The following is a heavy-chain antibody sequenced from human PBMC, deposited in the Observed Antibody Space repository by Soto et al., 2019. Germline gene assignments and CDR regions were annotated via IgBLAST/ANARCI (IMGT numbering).Heavy chain of an antibody. CDR1: GFTFGDYA. CDR2: IRSKAYGGTT. D-gene: IGHD3-9*01. CDR3: TRDLKRTYYDILTGYYNRSDAFDI. J-gene: IGHJ3*02. Sequence: GGSLRLSCTASGFTFGDYAMSWFRQAPGKGLEWVGFIRSKAYGGTTEYAASVKGRFTISRDDSKSIAYLQMNSLKTEDTAVYYCTRDLKRTYYDILTGYYNRSDAFDIWGQGTMVTVSS. V-gene: IGHV3-49*03.